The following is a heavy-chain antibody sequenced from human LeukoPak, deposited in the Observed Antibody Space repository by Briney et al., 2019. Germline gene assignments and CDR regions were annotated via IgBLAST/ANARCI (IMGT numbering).Heavy chain of an antibody. V-gene: IGHV1-2*02. J-gene: IGHJ4*02. CDR2: INPNSGDT. CDR1: GGTFSSYA. D-gene: IGHD4-17*01. Sequence: ASVKVSCKASGGTFSSYAISWVRQAPGQGLEWMGWINPNSGDTGYAQIFQGRVTMTRDTSISTAYMELSSLKSDDTAVYYCARDTGYGDYVVDYWGQGTLVTVSS. CDR3: ARDTGYGDYVVDY.